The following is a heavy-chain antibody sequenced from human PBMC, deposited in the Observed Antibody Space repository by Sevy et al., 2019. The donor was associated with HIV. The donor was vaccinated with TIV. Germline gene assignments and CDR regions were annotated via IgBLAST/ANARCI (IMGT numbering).Heavy chain of an antibody. CDR3: AKGVDDGSGRHKSGMDV. CDR2: ISGSGGST. J-gene: IGHJ6*02. V-gene: IGHV3-23*01. CDR1: GFTFSSYA. Sequence: GGSLRLSCAASGFTFSSYAMSWVRQAPGKGLEWVSAISGSGGSTSYADSVKGRCTISSDNSKNTLYLQMNSLGAADKAVKYYAKGVDDGSGRHKSGMDVWGQGTTVTVSS. D-gene: IGHD3-10*01.